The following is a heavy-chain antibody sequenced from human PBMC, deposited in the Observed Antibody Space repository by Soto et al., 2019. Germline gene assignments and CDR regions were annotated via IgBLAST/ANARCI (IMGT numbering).Heavy chain of an antibody. V-gene: IGHV4-59*01. CDR3: ARVRYGSGSYLHAFDY. CDR1: GGSIDSFY. J-gene: IGHJ4*02. D-gene: IGHD3-10*01. Sequence: TSETLSLTCTVSGGSIDSFYWSWIRQSPGKGLEWIGYIYYTGSTVYNPSLKRRTTISLDTSKSQFSLNLTSMTAADTAVYYCARVRYGSGSYLHAFDYWGQGTLVTVSS. CDR2: IYYTGST.